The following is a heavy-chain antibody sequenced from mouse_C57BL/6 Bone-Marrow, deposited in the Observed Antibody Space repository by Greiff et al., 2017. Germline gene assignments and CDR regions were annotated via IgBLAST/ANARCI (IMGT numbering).Heavy chain of an antibody. D-gene: IGHD1-1*01. Sequence: VQLQQPGAELVKPGASVKLSCKASGYTFTSYWMHWVKQRPGQGLEWIGMIHPNSGSTNYNEKFKSKATLTVDKSSSTAYMQLSSLTSADSAVYYSARSHYYGSSYPLYFDVWGTGTTVTVSS. J-gene: IGHJ1*03. CDR2: IHPNSGST. CDR3: ARSHYYGSSYPLYFDV. V-gene: IGHV1-64*01. CDR1: GYTFTSYW.